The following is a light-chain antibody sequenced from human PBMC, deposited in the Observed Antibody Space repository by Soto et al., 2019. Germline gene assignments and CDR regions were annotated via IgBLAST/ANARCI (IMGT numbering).Light chain of an antibody. CDR3: QQYASSPWT. Sequence: EIVSTQSPCTLSLSPWQRATLACRASQSVSNRYLAWYQQKPGQAPRLLIYGASSRATGVPDRISGSGSGTDFALTINRLEAEDFAVYYCQQYASSPWTVGQGTKVDI. V-gene: IGKV3-20*01. CDR2: GAS. J-gene: IGKJ1*01. CDR1: QSVSNRY.